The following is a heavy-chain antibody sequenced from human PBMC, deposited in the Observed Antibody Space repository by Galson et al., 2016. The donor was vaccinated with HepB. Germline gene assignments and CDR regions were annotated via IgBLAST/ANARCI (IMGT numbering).Heavy chain of an antibody. CDR3: ARVVPLYSGGWYVRGDGWFDP. V-gene: IGHV3-11*01. CDR2: ISSSGSTI. J-gene: IGHJ5*02. D-gene: IGHD6-19*01. Sequence: SLRLSCAASGFTFSYNYMSWIRQAPGKGLEWVSYISSSGSTIYYADSVKGRFTISRDNAKNSLYLQMNSLRAEDTAVYYCARVVPLYSGGWYVRGDGWFDPWGQGTLVTVSS. CDR1: GFTFSYNY.